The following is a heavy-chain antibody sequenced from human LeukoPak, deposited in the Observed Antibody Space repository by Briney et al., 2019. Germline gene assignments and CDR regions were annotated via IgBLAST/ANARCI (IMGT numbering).Heavy chain of an antibody. V-gene: IGHV3-30*18. CDR1: GFTFSSYG. CDR2: MSYDGSNK. D-gene: IGHD6-6*01. Sequence: GGTLRLSCAASGFTFSSYGMPWVPQAASQELEGGAVMSYDGSNKYFAYSVKDRFTISRDNSKNTLYLQMNSLRAEDTAVYYCAKAMYSSSPHCDYWGQGTLVTVSS. J-gene: IGHJ4*02. CDR3: AKAMYSSSPHCDY.